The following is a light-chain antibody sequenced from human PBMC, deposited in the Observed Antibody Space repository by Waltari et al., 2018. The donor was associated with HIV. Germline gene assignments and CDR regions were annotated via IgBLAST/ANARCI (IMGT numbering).Light chain of an antibody. Sequence: SALTQPPSASGSPGQSVTISCTGTSSDVGGYNHVSWYQQHPGKAPNRLVYEVTNRPPGVPNRVSGSKSGNTASLTVSGRQAEDEADYYCVSYAGVRDRWVFGGGTKLTVL. J-gene: IGLJ3*02. V-gene: IGLV2-8*01. CDR3: VSYAGVRDRWV. CDR1: SSDVGGYNH. CDR2: EVT.